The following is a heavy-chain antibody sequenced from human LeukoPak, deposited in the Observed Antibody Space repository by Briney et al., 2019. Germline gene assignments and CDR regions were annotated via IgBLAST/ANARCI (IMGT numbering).Heavy chain of an antibody. Sequence: PGGSLRLSCAASGFTFSSYHMNWARQAPGKGLEWVSSISSSSSYIYYADSVKGRFTVSRDDSKHTLYLHMNSLRSDDTAVYYCARDGDPAVRGVNLDYWGQGTLVTVSS. CDR1: GFTFSSYH. V-gene: IGHV3-21*01. J-gene: IGHJ4*02. CDR2: ISSSSSYI. CDR3: ARDGDPAVRGVNLDY. D-gene: IGHD3-10*01.